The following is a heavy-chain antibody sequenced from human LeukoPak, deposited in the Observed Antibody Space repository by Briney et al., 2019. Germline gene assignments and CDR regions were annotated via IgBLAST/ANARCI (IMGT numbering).Heavy chain of an antibody. CDR2: ISYDGNNK. V-gene: IGHV3-30-3*01. CDR3: ATLPT. J-gene: IGHJ4*02. Sequence: PGRSLRLSCAASGFTFSSYAMHWVRQAPGKGLEWVAVISYDGNNKYYADSVKGRFTISGDNSKNTLYLQMNSLRAEDTALYYCATLPTWGQGTLVTVSS. CDR1: GFTFSSYA. D-gene: IGHD4-17*01.